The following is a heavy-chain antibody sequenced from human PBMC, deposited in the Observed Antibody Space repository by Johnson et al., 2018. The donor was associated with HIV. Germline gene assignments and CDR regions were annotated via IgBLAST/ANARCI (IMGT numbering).Heavy chain of an antibody. V-gene: IGHV3-66*01. J-gene: IGHJ3*02. CDR3: ARALRVVVVAATFDAFDI. CDR2: IYSGGST. CDR1: GFTFSSNY. Sequence: EVQLVESGGGVVQPGRSLRLSCAASGFTFSSNYMSWVRQAPGKGLEWVSVIYSGGSTYYADSVKGRFTISRDNSKNTLYLQMNSLRAEDTAVYYCARALRVVVVAATFDAFDIWGQGTMVTVSS. D-gene: IGHD2-15*01.